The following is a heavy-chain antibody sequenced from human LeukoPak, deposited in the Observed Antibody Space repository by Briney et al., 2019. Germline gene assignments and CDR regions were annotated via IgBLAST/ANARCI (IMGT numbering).Heavy chain of an antibody. CDR1: GGSISSGDSY. J-gene: IGHJ3*02. CDR2: IYYSGST. CDR3: ARDLDDAFDI. Sequence: PSETLSLTCTVSGGSISSGDSYWSWIRQPPGKGLEWIGYIYYSGSTYYNPSLKSRVTISVDTSKNQFSLKLSSGTAADTAVYYCARDLDDAFDIWGQGTVVTVSS. V-gene: IGHV4-30-4*01.